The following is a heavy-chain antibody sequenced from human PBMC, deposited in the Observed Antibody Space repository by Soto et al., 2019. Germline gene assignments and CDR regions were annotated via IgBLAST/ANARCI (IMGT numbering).Heavy chain of an antibody. CDR1: GGSFSGYY. CDR2: INHSGST. CDR3: ACSVYYYGLLDY. J-gene: IGHJ4*02. V-gene: IGHV4-34*01. D-gene: IGHD3-22*01. Sequence: SETLSLTCAVYGGSFSGYYWSWIRQPPGKGLEWIGEINHSGSTNYNPSLKSRVTISVDTSKNQFSLKLSSVTAADTAVYYCACSVYYYGLLDYWGQGPWSPSPQ.